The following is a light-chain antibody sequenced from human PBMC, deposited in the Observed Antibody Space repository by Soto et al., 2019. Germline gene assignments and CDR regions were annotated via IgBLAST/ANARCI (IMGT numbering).Light chain of an antibody. J-gene: IGKJ5*01. Sequence: DAQMTQSPSTLSASVGDTVTITCRASQSVSMWLAWFQQKPGKAPRLLIYGASNLESGVPSRFSATVSGTEFSLTITSLQPEDFATYYCQQLFDSPITFGQGTRLEIK. V-gene: IGKV1-5*01. CDR1: QSVSMW. CDR3: QQLFDSPIT. CDR2: GAS.